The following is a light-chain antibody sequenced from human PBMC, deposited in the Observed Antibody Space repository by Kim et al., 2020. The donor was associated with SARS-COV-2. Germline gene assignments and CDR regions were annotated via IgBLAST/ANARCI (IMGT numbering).Light chain of an antibody. CDR2: DVS. J-gene: IGLJ3*02. Sequence: QSALTQPASVSGSPGQSITISCTGTSSDVGGYNYVSWYQQSPGRAPKLMIYDVSKRPSGVSNRFSGSKSGNTASLTISGLQPDDEADYYCGSYTSSRVLVFGGGTQLTVL. V-gene: IGLV2-14*01. CDR3: GSYTSSRVLV. CDR1: SSDVGGYNY.